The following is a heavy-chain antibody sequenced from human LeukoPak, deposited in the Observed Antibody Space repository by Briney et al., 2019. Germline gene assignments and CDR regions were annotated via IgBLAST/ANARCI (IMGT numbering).Heavy chain of an antibody. CDR3: ARGNYYDSSGYYPYYYYGMDV. D-gene: IGHD3-22*01. CDR1: GFTFSNYW. J-gene: IGHJ6*02. CDR2: ISSSSSTI. Sequence: GGSLRLSCAAAGFTFSNYWMTWVRQAPGKGLEWVSYISSSSSTIYYADSVKGRFTISRDNAKNSLYLQMNSLRAEDTAVYYCARGNYYDSSGYYPYYYYGMDVWGQGTTVTVSS. V-gene: IGHV3-48*04.